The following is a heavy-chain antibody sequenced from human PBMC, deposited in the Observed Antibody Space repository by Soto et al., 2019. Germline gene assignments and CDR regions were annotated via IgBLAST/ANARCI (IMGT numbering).Heavy chain of an antibody. V-gene: IGHV2-26*01. CDR1: GFSLSNARLG. J-gene: IGHJ4*02. Sequence: QVTLKESGPVLVKPTETLTLTCTVSGFSLSNARLGVSWIRQPPGKALEWLVHIFSNDEKSYSTSLRASLTISKDTSKGQVVLTMTNVDPVDTATYYCTRVRGYSYGPYYCDYWGQGTLVTVSS. CDR3: TRVRGYSYGPYYCDY. D-gene: IGHD5-18*01. CDR2: IFSNDEK.